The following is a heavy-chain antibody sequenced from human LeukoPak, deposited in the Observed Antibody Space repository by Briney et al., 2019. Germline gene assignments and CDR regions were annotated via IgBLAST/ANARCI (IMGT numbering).Heavy chain of an antibody. CDR1: GFTFSSYS. CDR2: ITKSGSTI. J-gene: IGHJ4*02. Sequence: PGGSLRLSCAASGFTFSSYSMTWVRQAPGKGLEWVSYITKSGSTIYYADSVKGRFTISRDNAKNSLYLQMKSMRVGETAVYCFARGGGSGYYGFGYWGQGTLVTVSS. D-gene: IGHD3-3*01. V-gene: IGHV3-48*04. CDR3: ARGGGSGYYGFGY.